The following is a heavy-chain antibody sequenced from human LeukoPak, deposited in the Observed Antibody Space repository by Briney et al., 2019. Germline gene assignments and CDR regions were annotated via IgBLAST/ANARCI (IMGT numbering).Heavy chain of an antibody. D-gene: IGHD3-10*01. CDR3: AKDRGSRDAFDI. CDR1: GFTFSSYA. CDR2: ISGSGGST. Sequence: GGSLRLSCAASGFTFSSYAMSWVRQAPGKGLEWVSTISGSGGSTYYADSVKGRFTISRDNSKNTLYLQMNSLRAEDTAVYYCAKDRGSRDAFDIWGQGTMVTVSS. J-gene: IGHJ3*02. V-gene: IGHV3-23*01.